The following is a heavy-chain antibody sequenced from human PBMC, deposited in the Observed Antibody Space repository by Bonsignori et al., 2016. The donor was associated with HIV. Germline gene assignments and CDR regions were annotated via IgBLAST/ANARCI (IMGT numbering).Heavy chain of an antibody. V-gene: IGHV1-18*01. Sequence: WVRQAPGQGLEWMGRISVYNGYTNYAQKFQGRVTMTTDTSTNTAYLEVRSLRSDDTAVYFCARGADGFDIWGQGTMVTVSS. CDR3: ARGADGFDI. J-gene: IGHJ3*02. CDR2: ISVYNGYT.